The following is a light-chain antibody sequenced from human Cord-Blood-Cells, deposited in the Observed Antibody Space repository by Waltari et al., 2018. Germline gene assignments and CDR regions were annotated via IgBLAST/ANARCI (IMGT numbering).Light chain of an antibody. V-gene: IGKV3-15*01. CDR3: QQYNNWPPLT. CDR1: QSVSSN. Sequence: IVMTKPPATLSVSPGERATISCRARQSVSSNLAWYQQKPGQAPRLLIYGASTRATGIPARFSGSGSGTEFTLTFSSLQSEDFAVYYCQQYNNWPPLTFGGGTKVEIK. CDR2: GAS. J-gene: IGKJ4*01.